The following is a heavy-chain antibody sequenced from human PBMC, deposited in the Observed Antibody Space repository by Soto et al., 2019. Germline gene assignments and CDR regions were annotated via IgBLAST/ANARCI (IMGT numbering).Heavy chain of an antibody. CDR3: AVVDSTGNWFDP. Sequence: SETLSLTCTVSGGSISSSDFYWGWLRQTPGKGLEFIGSMYYSGTTYYNPSLKSRVTISVDTSRNQFTLKLISVTAADTAVYYCAVVDSTGNWFDPWGEGALVTVSS. V-gene: IGHV4-39*01. CDR1: GGSISSSDFY. D-gene: IGHD6-25*01. J-gene: IGHJ5*02. CDR2: MYYSGTT.